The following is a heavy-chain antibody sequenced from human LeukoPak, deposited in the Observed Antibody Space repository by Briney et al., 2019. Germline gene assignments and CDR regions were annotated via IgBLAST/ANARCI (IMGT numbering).Heavy chain of an antibody. CDR2: ISSSSSTI. CDR1: GFTFSTYA. CDR3: ARDGPAFQH. V-gene: IGHV3-48*01. J-gene: IGHJ1*01. Sequence: QSGGSLRLSCAASGFTFSTYAMHWVRQAPGKGLEWVSYISSSSSTIYYADSVKGRFTISRDNAKNSLYLQMNSLRAEDTAVYYCARDGPAFQHWGQGTLVTVSS.